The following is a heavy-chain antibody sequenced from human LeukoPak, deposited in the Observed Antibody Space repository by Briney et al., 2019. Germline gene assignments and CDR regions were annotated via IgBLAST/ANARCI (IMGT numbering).Heavy chain of an antibody. J-gene: IGHJ6*03. D-gene: IGHD1-26*01. CDR1: GYTFTSYD. CDR2: MNPNSGNT. Sequence: ASVKVSCKASGYTFTSYDINWVRQATGQGLEWMGWMNPNSGNTGYAQKFQGRVAMTRNTSISTAYMELGSLRSEDTAVYYCALSTEVGYYYYMDVWGKGTTVTISS. V-gene: IGHV1-8*01. CDR3: ALSTEVGYYYYMDV.